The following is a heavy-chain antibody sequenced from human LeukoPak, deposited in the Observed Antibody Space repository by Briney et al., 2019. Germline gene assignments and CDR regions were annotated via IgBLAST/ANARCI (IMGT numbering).Heavy chain of an antibody. Sequence: PSETLSLTCTVSGGSISRYYWNWIRQPPGKGLEWIGYIHDSATTNYNPSLKSRVTISVDTSKNQFSLKLSSVTAADTAVYYCARAAPDEYCSGGSCYSIDYWGQGTLATVSS. CDR3: ARAAPDEYCSGGSCYSIDY. J-gene: IGHJ4*02. CDR1: GGSISRYY. CDR2: IHDSATT. D-gene: IGHD2-15*01. V-gene: IGHV4-59*01.